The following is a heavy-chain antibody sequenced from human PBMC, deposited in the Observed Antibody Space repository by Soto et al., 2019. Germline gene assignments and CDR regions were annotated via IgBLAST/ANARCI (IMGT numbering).Heavy chain of an antibody. J-gene: IGHJ4*02. CDR3: AHRYGGNYYRWYFDS. CDR2: ISWKDEK. CDR1: GFSLSTSGAG. D-gene: IGHD1-26*01. V-gene: IGHV2-5*01. Sequence: QITLKESGPTLVKPTQTLTVTCTSPGFSLSTSGAGVGGIRQSPGKAPEWLALISWKDEKRYNPGLKSSLTITNDTSKNQVVLTMTDLDPVDTATYFCAHRYGGNYYRWYFDSWGQGTLVTVSS.